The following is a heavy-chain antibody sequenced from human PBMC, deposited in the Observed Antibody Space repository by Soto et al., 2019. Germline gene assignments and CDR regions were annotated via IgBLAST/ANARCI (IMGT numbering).Heavy chain of an antibody. CDR1: GDSISGSPYY. CDR2: IFHDGYI. Sequence: SETLSLTCSVSGDSISGSPYYWGWIRQPPGKRLEWIGSIFHDGYIVYTPSLKSRVTISVDTSKNQFSLKLTSVAAADTAIYFCARLQTAVPNYWRQGILVT. V-gene: IGHV4-39*01. J-gene: IGHJ4*02. D-gene: IGHD6-13*01. CDR3: ARLQTAVPNY.